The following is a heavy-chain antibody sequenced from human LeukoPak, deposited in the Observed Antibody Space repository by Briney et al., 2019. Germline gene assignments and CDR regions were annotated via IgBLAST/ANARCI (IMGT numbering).Heavy chain of an antibody. D-gene: IGHD4-23*01. CDR3: ARRTIGTTVVTPDFDY. CDR2: IYHSGST. J-gene: IGHJ4*02. Sequence: SETLSLTCTVSGGSISSYYWSWIRQPPGKGLEWIGSIYHSGSTYYNPSLKSRVTISVDTSKNQFSLKLSSVTAADTAVYYCARRTIGTTVVTPDFDYWGQGTLVTVSS. V-gene: IGHV4-59*08. CDR1: GGSISSYY.